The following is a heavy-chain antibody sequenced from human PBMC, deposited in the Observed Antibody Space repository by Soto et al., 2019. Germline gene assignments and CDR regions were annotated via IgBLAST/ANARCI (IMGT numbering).Heavy chain of an antibody. D-gene: IGHD5-12*01. CDR3: ARDAGGYSGYMDY. J-gene: IGHJ4*02. Sequence: GGSLRLSCAASGFTVRTAYVHWVRQAPGKGLEWVSIIYRGGSTYYADSLKGRVTISRDDYKNTVELQLNSLRVEDTAVYYCARDAGGYSGYMDYWGPGTLVTVSS. CDR2: IYRGGST. V-gene: IGHV3-66*01. CDR1: GFTVRTAY.